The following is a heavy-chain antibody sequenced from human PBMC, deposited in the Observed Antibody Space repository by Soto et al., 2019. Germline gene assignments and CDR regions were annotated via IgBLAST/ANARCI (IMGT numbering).Heavy chain of an antibody. CDR1: GFTFSSYG. J-gene: IGHJ4*02. CDR3: ARGRGWYGDY. V-gene: IGHV3-33*01. CDR2: IWYDGSNE. Sequence: QVQLVESGGGVVQPGRSLRLSCSASGFTFSSYGMHWVRQAPGKGLEWVSLIWYDGSNEYYADSVKGRFTISRDNSKNTLYLQMNSLRAEDTAVYYCARGRGWYGDYWGQGTLVSVSS. D-gene: IGHD6-19*01.